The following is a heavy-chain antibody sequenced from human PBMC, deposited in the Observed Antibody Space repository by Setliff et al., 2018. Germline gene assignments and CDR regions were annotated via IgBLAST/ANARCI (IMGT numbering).Heavy chain of an antibody. CDR1: GGSISNSTFY. Sequence: PSETLSLTCTVSGGSISNSTFYWGWIRQPPGKGLEWIGSINYYGSIFDDGTTYSTYYNPSLKSRATRSIDTSKSQSSLKLSSMTAADTDLYYCARNPDFLQYSIDLWGRGTVVTVSS. J-gene: IGHJ2*01. V-gene: IGHV4-39*07. CDR2: INYYGSIFDDGTTYST. CDR3: ARNPDFLQYSIDL. D-gene: IGHD6-13*01.